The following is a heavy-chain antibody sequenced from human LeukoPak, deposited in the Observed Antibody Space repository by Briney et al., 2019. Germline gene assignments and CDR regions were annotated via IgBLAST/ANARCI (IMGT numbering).Heavy chain of an antibody. J-gene: IGHJ6*03. V-gene: IGHV1-2*02. D-gene: IGHD2-2*01. CDR3: ARELGPAAIAGGYYYYYYVGV. CDR2: INPNSGGT. Sequence: ASVKVSCKPSGYTFTGYYMRWVRQAPGQGLEWMGWINPNSGGTNYAQKLQGRVTMTRDTSISTAYMELSRLRSDDTALYYCARELGPAAIAGGYYYYYYVGVQGKRTTVTFSS. CDR1: GYTFTGYY.